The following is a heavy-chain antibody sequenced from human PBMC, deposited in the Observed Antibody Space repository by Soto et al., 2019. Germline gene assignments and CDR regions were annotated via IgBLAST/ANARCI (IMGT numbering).Heavy chain of an antibody. CDR2: IIPIFGTA. CDR1: SSYA. CDR3: ASWDAAPVYSSGTAV. Sequence: SSYAMIGFRQSKKQGLEWMGGIIPIFGTANYAQKFQGRVTITADKSTSTAYMELSSLRSEDTAVYYCASWDAAPVYSSGTAVLVQGTTVLGSS. J-gene: IGHJ3*01. D-gene: IGHD2-15*01. V-gene: IGHV1-69*06.